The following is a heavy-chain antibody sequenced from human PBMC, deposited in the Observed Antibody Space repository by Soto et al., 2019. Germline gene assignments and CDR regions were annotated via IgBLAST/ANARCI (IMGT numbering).Heavy chain of an antibody. V-gene: IGHV1-45*02. D-gene: IGHD1-26*01. J-gene: IGHJ4*02. Sequence: QMQLVRSGDEVKKTGSTVTVSCKALGNTFIYRYLHWVRQAPGQALEWMGWITPFSGDVHYAQKFQERATITRDRSINTAYMRMSSLRSEDTAMYYCASGGAGSGPFTWELPDHWGQGTLVTVSS. CDR2: ITPFSGDV. CDR3: ASGGAGSGPFTWELPDH. CDR1: GNTFIYRY.